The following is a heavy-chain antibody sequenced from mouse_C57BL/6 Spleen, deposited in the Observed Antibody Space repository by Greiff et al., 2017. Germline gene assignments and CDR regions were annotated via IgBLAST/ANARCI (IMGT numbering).Heavy chain of an antibody. CDR2: IDPSDSYT. Sequence: QVQLQQPGAELVKPGASVKLSCKASGYTFTSYWMQWVKQRPGQGLEWIGEIDPSDSYTNYNHKFKGKATLTVDTSSITAYMQLSSLTSEDSAVYYCASHGSSLTLYAMDDWGQGTSVTGSS. J-gene: IGHJ4*01. CDR1: GYTFTSYW. CDR3: ASHGSSLTLYAMDD. V-gene: IGHV1-50*01. D-gene: IGHD1-1*01.